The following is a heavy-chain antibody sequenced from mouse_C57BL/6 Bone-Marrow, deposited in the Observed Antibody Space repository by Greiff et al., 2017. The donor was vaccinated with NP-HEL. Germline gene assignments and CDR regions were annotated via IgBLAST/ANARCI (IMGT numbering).Heavy chain of an antibody. CDR3: ASYYDYDRVDY. J-gene: IGHJ2*01. CDR1: GYTFTSYG. D-gene: IGHD2-4*01. CDR2: IYPRSGNT. Sequence: QVQLQQPGAELVKPGASVKMSCKASGYTFTSYGISWVKQRTGQGLEWIGEIYPRSGNTYYNEKFKGKATLTADKSSSTAYMELRSLTSEDSAVYFCASYYDYDRVDYWGQGTTLTVSS. V-gene: IGHV1-81*01.